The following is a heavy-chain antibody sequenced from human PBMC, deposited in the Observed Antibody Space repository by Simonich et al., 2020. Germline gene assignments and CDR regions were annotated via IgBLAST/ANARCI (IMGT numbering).Heavy chain of an antibody. CDR3: AREDLTGDAFDI. D-gene: IGHD7-27*01. V-gene: IGHV3-30*17. Sequence: QVQLVESGGGVVQPGRSLRLSCAASGFTFSSYAMHGVRLAPGKGQGWVADISYDGSKKNNADSVKGRFTISRDNSKNTLYLQMNSLRAEDTAVYYCAREDLTGDAFDIWGQGTMVTVSS. CDR1: GFTFSSYA. CDR2: ISYDGSKK. J-gene: IGHJ3*02.